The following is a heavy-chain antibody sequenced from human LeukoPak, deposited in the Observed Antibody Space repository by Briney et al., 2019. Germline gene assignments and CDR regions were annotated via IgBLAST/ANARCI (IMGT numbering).Heavy chain of an antibody. CDR1: GGTFSSYA. Sequence: ASVKVSCKASGGTFSSYAISWVRQAPGQGLEWMGGIIPIFGTANYAQKFQGRVTITTDESTSTAYMELSSLRSEDPAVYYCARDGVVGATTGYFDYWGQGTLVTVSS. J-gene: IGHJ4*02. V-gene: IGHV1-69*05. D-gene: IGHD1-26*01. CDR2: IIPIFGTA. CDR3: ARDGVVGATTGYFDY.